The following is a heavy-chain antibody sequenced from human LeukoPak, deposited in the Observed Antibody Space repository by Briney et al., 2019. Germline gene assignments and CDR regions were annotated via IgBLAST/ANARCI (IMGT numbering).Heavy chain of an antibody. V-gene: IGHV5-51*01. D-gene: IGHD4-17*01. CDR1: GYTFTSYW. CDR3: ARTGTTPYDAFDI. CDR2: IYPDDSDT. Sequence: GESLKISFKGSGYTFTSYWIGWVRQMPGKGLEWMGIIYPDDSDTRYSPSFQGQVSISADKSISTAYLQWSSLKAWDTAMYYCARTGTTPYDAFDIWGQGTLVTVSS. J-gene: IGHJ3*02.